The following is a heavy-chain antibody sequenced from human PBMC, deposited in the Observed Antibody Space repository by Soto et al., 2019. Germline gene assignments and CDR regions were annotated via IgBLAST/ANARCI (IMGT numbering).Heavy chain of an antibody. D-gene: IGHD6-19*01. CDR2: LSGFNGQT. CDR1: GNTFASHG. J-gene: IGHJ4*02. CDR3: ARVDPRGVAVFRGY. Sequence: ASVKVSCKASGNTFASHGFSWVRPAPGQGLEWMGWLSGFNGQTNYALKFQGRVTLTTDTSTSTAYMELRSLSCDDTAVYFCARVDPRGVAVFRGYGGQGTLVTVSS. V-gene: IGHV1-18*01.